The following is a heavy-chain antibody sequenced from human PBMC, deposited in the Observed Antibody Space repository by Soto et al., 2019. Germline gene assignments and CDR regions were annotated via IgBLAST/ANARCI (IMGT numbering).Heavy chain of an antibody. CDR3: ARITTFYYGMDV. CDR2: IYYSGST. D-gene: IGHD3-16*01. J-gene: IGHJ6*02. V-gene: IGHV4-39*01. CDR1: GGSISSSSYY. Sequence: SETLSLTCTVSGGSISSSSYYWGWIRQPPGKGLECIGSIYYSGSTYYNPSLKSRVTISVDTSKNQFSLKLSSVTAADTAVYYCARITTFYYGMDVWGQGTTVTVSS.